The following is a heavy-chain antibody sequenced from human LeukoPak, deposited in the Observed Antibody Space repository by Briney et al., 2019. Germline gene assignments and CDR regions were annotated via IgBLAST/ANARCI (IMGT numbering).Heavy chain of an antibody. J-gene: IGHJ4*02. CDR2: IYYSGST. V-gene: IGHV4-31*03. D-gene: IGHD3-3*01. CDR3: ARAGGFFSPFGY. CDR1: GGSISSGGYY. Sequence: PSQTLSLTCTVSGGSISSGGYYWSWIRQHPGKGLEWIGYIYYSGSTYYNPSLKSRVTISVDTSKNQFSLKLSSVTAADTAVHYCARAGGFFSPFGYWGQGTLATVSS.